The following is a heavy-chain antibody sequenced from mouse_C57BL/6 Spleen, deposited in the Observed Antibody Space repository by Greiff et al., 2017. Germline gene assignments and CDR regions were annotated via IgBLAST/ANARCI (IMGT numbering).Heavy chain of an antibody. CDR1: GYTFTDYN. D-gene: IGHD2-4*01. J-gene: IGHJ3*01. CDR2: INPNNGGP. V-gene: IGHV1-18*01. CDR3: ARRGDYERDWCAY. Sequence: EVQLQESGPELVKPGASVKIPCKASGYTFTDYNLDWVKQSHGKSLEWIGDINPNNGGPIYNQKFKGKATLTVDKSSSPAYMELRSLTSEDTAVYYCARRGDYERDWCAYWGQGTLVTVSA.